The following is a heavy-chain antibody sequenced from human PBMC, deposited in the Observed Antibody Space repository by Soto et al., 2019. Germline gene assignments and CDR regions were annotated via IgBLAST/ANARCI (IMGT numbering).Heavy chain of an antibody. CDR2: ISSSGSTI. Sequence: GESLKISCAASGFTFSDYYMSWIRQAPGKGLEWVSYISSSGSTIYYADSVKGRFTISRDNAKNSLYLQMNSLRAEDTAVYYCARVPHDYGDYFDYWGQGTLVTVSS. J-gene: IGHJ4*02. CDR1: GFTFSDYY. D-gene: IGHD4-17*01. V-gene: IGHV3-11*01. CDR3: ARVPHDYGDYFDY.